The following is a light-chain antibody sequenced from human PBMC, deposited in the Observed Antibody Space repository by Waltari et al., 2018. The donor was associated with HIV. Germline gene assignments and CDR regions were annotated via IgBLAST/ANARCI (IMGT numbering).Light chain of an antibody. CDR1: RFVSLNY. CDR3: QECVSSSWT. V-gene: IGKV3-20*01. J-gene: IGKJ1*01. CDR2: NSS. Sequence: ILLTQSQELLSSSPGARATPSCRADRFVSLNYLAWYQQRPGQAPRLLIYNSSSRAVGVPDRFSASGSGTDFTLTVSRLEPEDFAVYYCQECVSSSWTFGQGTRVEVK.